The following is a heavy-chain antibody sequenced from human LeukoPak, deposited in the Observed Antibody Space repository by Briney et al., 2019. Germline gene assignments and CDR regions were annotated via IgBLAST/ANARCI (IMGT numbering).Heavy chain of an antibody. Sequence: GGSLRLSCATSGFTFSPYPMHWVRQAPGKGLEWVAVIAYDGGNIFYAPSVRGRFTISRDNSRGTLSLQMNSLKVEDTALYYCVRDPSARFYFDYWGQGTLVTVSS. CDR2: IAYDGGNI. J-gene: IGHJ4*02. V-gene: IGHV3-30*03. D-gene: IGHD6-6*01. CDR1: GFTFSPYP. CDR3: VRDPSARFYFDY.